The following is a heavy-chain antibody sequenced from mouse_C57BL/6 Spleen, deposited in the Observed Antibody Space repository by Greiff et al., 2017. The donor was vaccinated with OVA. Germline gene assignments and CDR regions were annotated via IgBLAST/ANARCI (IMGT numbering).Heavy chain of an antibody. CDR1: GYAFSSSW. CDR2: IYPGDGDT. D-gene: IGHD3-2*02. CDR3: ARGSSGYNFDY. V-gene: IGHV1-82*01. J-gene: IGHJ2*01. Sequence: VQLQESGPELVKPGASVKISCKASGYAFSSSWMNWVKQRPGKGLEWIGRIYPGDGDTNYNGKFKGKATLTADQSSSTAYMQLSSLTSEDSAVYFCARGSSGYNFDYWGQGTTLTVSS.